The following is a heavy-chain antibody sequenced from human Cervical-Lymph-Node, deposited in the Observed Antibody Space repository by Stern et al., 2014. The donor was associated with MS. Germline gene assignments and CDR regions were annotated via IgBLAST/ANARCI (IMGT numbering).Heavy chain of an antibody. D-gene: IGHD1-1*01. CDR3: ARDTSSPERSDW. J-gene: IGHJ4*02. V-gene: IGHV3-53*01. CDR1: GFTVSRDH. CDR2: ITNVGST. Sequence: EVQLEESGGGVIQPGAPLRLPCTASGFTVSRDHMTWVRQAPGKGLEWVSLITNVGSTFYTDSVKGRFTISRDDSKNTVYLHMTSLRAEDTAMYYCARDTSSPERSDWWGQGTLVTVSS.